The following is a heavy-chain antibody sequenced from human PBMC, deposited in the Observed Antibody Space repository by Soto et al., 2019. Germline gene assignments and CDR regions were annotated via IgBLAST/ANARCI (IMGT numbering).Heavy chain of an antibody. V-gene: IGHV4-59*01. CDR2: IYYSGST. CDR1: GGSISSYY. D-gene: IGHD3-3*01. Sequence: PSETLSLTCTVSGGSISSYYWSWIRQPPGKGLEWIGYIYYSGSTNYNPSLKSRVTISVDTSKNQFSLKLSSVTAADTAVYYCARARPYLYDFWSGYPRPAYGMDVWGQGTTVTVSS. J-gene: IGHJ6*02. CDR3: ARARPYLYDFWSGYPRPAYGMDV.